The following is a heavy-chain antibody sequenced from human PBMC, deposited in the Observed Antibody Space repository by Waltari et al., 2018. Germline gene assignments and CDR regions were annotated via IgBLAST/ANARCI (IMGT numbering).Heavy chain of an antibody. CDR3: ASCPGSGGSCYHFDY. Sequence: QVQLVESGGGLVKPGGSLRLSCAASGFTFSDYYMGWIRQAPGKGLEWVSYISSRGSSIYYADSVKGRFSISRDNAKSSVHLQMNSLRAEDTAVYYCASCPGSGGSCYHFDYWGQGTLVTVSS. CDR2: ISSRGSSI. CDR1: GFTFSDYY. V-gene: IGHV3-11*04. D-gene: IGHD2-15*01. J-gene: IGHJ4*02.